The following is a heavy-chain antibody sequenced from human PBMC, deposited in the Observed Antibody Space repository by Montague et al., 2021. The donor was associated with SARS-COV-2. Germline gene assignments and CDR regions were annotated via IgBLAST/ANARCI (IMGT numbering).Heavy chain of an antibody. D-gene: IGHD6-13*01. CDR1: GGFISSGNW. Sequence: SETLSLTCAVSGGFISSGNWWSWVRQPPGKGLEWIGEIFHSGAAXXNPXXXSRLTISMDKSKNEFSLELNSVTAADTAMYYCARDFVAAVPDRFDSWGQGVLVTVSS. V-gene: IGHV4/OR15-8*02. CDR2: IFHSGAA. J-gene: IGHJ4*02. CDR3: ARDFVAAVPDRFDS.